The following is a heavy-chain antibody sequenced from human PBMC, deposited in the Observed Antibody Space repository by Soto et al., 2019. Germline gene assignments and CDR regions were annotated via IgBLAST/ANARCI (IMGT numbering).Heavy chain of an antibody. CDR3: ARGAGDVSGPDTFDF. J-gene: IGHJ3*01. Sequence: QVQLQESGPGLVKPSETLSLTCVVSGDSIIRSFWGWIRQPPGRGLEWIAYISDSSLTFSNPSLKSRLSMSVDTSKNEFSLTLTAMTAADTAIYYCARGAGDVSGPDTFDFWGQGTLVTVSS. CDR1: GDSIIRSF. V-gene: IGHV4-59*01. CDR2: ISDSSLT. D-gene: IGHD3-10*01.